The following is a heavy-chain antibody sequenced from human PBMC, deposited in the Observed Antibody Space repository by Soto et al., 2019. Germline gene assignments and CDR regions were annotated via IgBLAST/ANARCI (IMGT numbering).Heavy chain of an antibody. Sequence: QVHLLLQSGAEVKKPGSSVKVSCKASGGTPSNSAISWVRQAPGQGLEWMGGIIPVFGLVKYAQNFQGRVTSTAEESTTPADMERSSLRPEDTAGDNGAGGRIGVGGRRAYYGMDVWGQGTTGTGSS. J-gene: IGHJ6*02. CDR2: IIPVFGLV. D-gene: IGHD6-19*01. CDR1: GGTPSNSA. V-gene: IGHV1-69*01. CDR3: AGGRIGVGGRRAYYGMDV.